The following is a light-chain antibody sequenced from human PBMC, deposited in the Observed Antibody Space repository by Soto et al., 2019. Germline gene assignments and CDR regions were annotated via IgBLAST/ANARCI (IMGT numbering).Light chain of an antibody. CDR3: QQYNTYPWT. Sequence: DIQMTQSPATLSASVGDRVTITCRASQSISSWLAWYQQKPGKVPKLLIDDASSLESGVPSRSSGSGSGTEFTLTISSLQPDDFATYYCQQYNTYPWTFGQGTKVDIK. CDR1: QSISSW. V-gene: IGKV1-5*01. J-gene: IGKJ1*01. CDR2: DAS.